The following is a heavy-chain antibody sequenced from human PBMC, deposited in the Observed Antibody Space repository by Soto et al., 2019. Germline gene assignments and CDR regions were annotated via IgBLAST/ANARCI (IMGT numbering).Heavy chain of an antibody. D-gene: IGHD5-12*01. CDR2: ISSSSSTI. CDR1: GFTFSSYS. Sequence: EVQLVESGGGLVQPGGSLRLSCAASGFTFSSYSMNWVRQAPGKGLEWVSYISSSSSTIYYADSVKGRFTISRDNAKNSLYLQMNSLRAEDTAVYYCARGVATISLGFDYWGQGTLVTVSS. V-gene: IGHV3-48*01. J-gene: IGHJ4*02. CDR3: ARGVATISLGFDY.